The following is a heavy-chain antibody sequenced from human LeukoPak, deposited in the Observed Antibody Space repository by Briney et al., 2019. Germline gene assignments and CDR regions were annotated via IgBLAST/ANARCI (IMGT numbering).Heavy chain of an antibody. Sequence: SETLSLTCTVSGGSISSYYWSWIRQPPGKGLEWIGYIYYSGGTNYNPSLKSRVTISVDTSKNQFSLKLSSVTAADTAVYYCARGAATAATPFDYRGQGTLVTVSS. V-gene: IGHV4-59*01. CDR3: ARGAATAATPFDY. J-gene: IGHJ4*02. CDR1: GGSISSYY. D-gene: IGHD2-2*02. CDR2: IYYSGGT.